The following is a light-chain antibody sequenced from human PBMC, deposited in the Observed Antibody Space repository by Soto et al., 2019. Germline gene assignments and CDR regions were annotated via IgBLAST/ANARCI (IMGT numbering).Light chain of an antibody. CDR2: GVS. CDR1: SSVIGGYDY. CDR3: RSFTTSRAYV. Sequence: QSALTQPASVSESPGQPITISCTGTSSVIGGYDYVSWYQQHPGKAPKLIISGVSARPSGVSIRFSGSKSGNTASLTLSGLQAEDEADYYCRSFTTSRAYVFGTGTKVTVL. J-gene: IGLJ1*01. V-gene: IGLV2-14*03.